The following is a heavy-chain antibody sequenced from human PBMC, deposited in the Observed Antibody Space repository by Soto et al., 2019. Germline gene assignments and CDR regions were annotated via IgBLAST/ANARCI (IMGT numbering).Heavy chain of an antibody. V-gene: IGHV3-7*01. J-gene: IGHJ6*02. Sequence: GGSLRLSCAASGLTFGYYWMSWVRQAPGKGLEWVANINGDGSETYYVDSVKGRLTISRDNAKNSLYLQMSSLRSEDTAVYYCARLLPQHPGYDFWSGTYASHYYGMDVWGQGTTVTVSS. CDR1: GLTFGYYW. CDR2: INGDGSET. CDR3: ARLLPQHPGYDFWSGTYASHYYGMDV. D-gene: IGHD3-3*01.